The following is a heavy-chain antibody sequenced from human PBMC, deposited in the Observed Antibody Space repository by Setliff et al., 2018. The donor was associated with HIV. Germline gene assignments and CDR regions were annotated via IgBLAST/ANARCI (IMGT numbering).Heavy chain of an antibody. J-gene: IGHJ5*02. CDR1: SDSISSSY. D-gene: IGHD2-8*01. CDR2: VHHSGST. V-gene: IGHV4-59*12. CDR3: ARDAPTVYANGWFDP. Sequence: ASETLSLTCTVSSDSISSSYWTWIRQPPGQGLEWIGYVHHSGSTKYNASLRSRVTMSVDTSKNLFSLTLRSVTAADTAVYCCARDAPTVYANGWFDPWGQGTLVTVSS.